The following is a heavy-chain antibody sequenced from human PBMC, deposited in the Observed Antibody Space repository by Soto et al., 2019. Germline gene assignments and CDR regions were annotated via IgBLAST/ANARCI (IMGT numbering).Heavy chain of an antibody. J-gene: IGHJ2*01. CDR1: GYTFTSYG. CDR2: ISAYNGNT. D-gene: IGHD2-15*01. V-gene: IGHV1-18*01. Sequence: QVQLVQSGAEVKKPGASVKVSCKASGYTFTSYGISWVRQAPGQVLEWMGWISAYNGNTNYAQKLQGRVAMTTETSTSTAYLELRRLRSDDTAVSYCARDGARAVAATYISYWYFDLWGRGTLVTVTS. CDR3: ARDGARAVAATYISYWYFDL.